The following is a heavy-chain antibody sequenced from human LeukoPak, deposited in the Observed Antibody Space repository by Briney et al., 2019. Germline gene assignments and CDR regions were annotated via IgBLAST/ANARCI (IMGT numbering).Heavy chain of an antibody. CDR3: ARVKPVYCSSNSCYPFEY. V-gene: IGHV4-61*02. CDR2: IDTSRST. CDR1: GRSISSGSYY. J-gene: IGHJ4*02. D-gene: IGHD2-2*01. Sequence: SETLSLTCTVSGRSISSGSYYWSWIRQPAVKGLEWIGRIDTSRSTNYNPSPKSPVTISVDTSKNQLSLKVSYVTAADTDVYYCARVKPVYCSSNSCYPFEYWGQGTLVNVSS.